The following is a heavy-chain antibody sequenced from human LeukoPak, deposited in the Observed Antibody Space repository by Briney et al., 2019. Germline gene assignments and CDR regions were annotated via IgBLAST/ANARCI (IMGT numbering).Heavy chain of an antibody. D-gene: IGHD3-16*01. CDR2: INHSGST. V-gene: IGHV4-39*07. CDR1: GGSISSSSYY. CDR3: ARFAPFGYYCYGMDV. J-gene: IGHJ6*02. Sequence: SETLSLTCTVSGGSISSSSYYWSWIRQPPGKGLEWIGEINHSGSTNYNPSLKSRVTISVDTAKNQFSLKLSSVTAADTAVYYCARFAPFGYYCYGMDVWGQGTTVTVSS.